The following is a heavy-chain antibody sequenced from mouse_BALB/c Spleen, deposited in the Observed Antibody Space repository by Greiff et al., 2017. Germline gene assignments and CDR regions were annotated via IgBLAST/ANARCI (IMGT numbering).Heavy chain of an antibody. Sequence: EVNVVESGGGLVQPGGSRKLSCAASGFTFSSFGMHWVRQAPEKGLEWVAYISSGSSTIYYADTVKGRFTISRDNPKNTLFLQMTSLRSEDTAMYYCARSYDFDYWGQGTTLTVSS. V-gene: IGHV5-17*02. D-gene: IGHD1-1*01. J-gene: IGHJ2*01. CDR3: ARSYDFDY. CDR2: ISSGSSTI. CDR1: GFTFSSFG.